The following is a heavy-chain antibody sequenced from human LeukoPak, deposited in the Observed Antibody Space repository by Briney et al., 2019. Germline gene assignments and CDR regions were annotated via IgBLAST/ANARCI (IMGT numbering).Heavy chain of an antibody. V-gene: IGHV3-30*04. Sequence: PGRSLRLSCAASGFTFSSYDVHWVRQAPGKGLEWVAVISYDGSNKYYADSVKGRFTISRDNSKNTLYLQMNSLRAEDTAVYYCASVVVRGVIIPADYWGQGTLVTVSS. J-gene: IGHJ4*02. CDR2: ISYDGSNK. CDR3: ASVVVRGVIIPADY. D-gene: IGHD3-10*01. CDR1: GFTFSSYD.